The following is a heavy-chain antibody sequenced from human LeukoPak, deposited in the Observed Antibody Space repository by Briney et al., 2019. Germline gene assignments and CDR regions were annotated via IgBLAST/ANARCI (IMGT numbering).Heavy chain of an antibody. Sequence: SETLSLTCTVSGGSISSSSYYWGWIRQPPGKGLEWIGSIYYSGSTYYNPSLKSRVTISVDTSKNQFSLKLSSVTAADTAVYYCARARSTMIVGRAYAFDIWGQGTMVTVSS. D-gene: IGHD3-22*01. J-gene: IGHJ3*02. CDR3: ARARSTMIVGRAYAFDI. CDR2: IYYSGST. V-gene: IGHV4-39*07. CDR1: GGSISSSSYY.